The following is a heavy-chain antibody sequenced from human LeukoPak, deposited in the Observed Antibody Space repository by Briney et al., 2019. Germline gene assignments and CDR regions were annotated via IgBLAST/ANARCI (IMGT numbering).Heavy chain of an antibody. CDR1: GFTFSSYA. CDR3: ANAPTVRGAVFDY. Sequence: GGSLRLSCAASGFTFSSYAMSWVRQAPGKGLEWVSAISGSGGSTYYADSVKGRLTISRDDSKNTLYLQMNSLRAEDTAVYYCANAPTVRGAVFDYWGQGTLVTVSS. V-gene: IGHV3-23*01. J-gene: IGHJ4*02. D-gene: IGHD3-10*01. CDR2: ISGSGGST.